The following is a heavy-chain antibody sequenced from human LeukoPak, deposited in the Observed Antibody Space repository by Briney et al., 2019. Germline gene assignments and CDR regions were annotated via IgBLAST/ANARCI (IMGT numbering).Heavy chain of an antibody. V-gene: IGHV1-2*02. CDR1: GYSFTDYY. D-gene: IGHD2-21*01. Sequence: RASVKVSCKTSGYSFTDYYMHWVRQAPGQGLEWMGWINPNSGGTSSAQKFQGRVTMTRDTSITTVYMEVSWLTSDDTAIYYCARADRLHGGPYLIGPRGQGTLVTVSS. CDR2: INPNSGGT. CDR3: ARADRLHGGPYLIGP. J-gene: IGHJ4*02.